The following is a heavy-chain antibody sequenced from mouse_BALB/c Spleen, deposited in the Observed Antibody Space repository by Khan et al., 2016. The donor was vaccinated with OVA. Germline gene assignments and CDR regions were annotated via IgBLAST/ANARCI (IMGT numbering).Heavy chain of an antibody. Sequence: LQQSGPELMKPGASVKISCKASGYSFTSYYIHWIMQSHGKSLEWIGYIDPFSGGITYIQKFKGKATLTVDKSSSTAYIYFSNLTSEDSAVYYCTRHGYVAWFTYWGQGTLVTVSA. J-gene: IGHJ3*01. CDR3: TRHGYVAWFTY. D-gene: IGHD2-2*01. CDR2: IDPFSGGI. V-gene: IGHV1S135*01. CDR1: GYSFTSYY.